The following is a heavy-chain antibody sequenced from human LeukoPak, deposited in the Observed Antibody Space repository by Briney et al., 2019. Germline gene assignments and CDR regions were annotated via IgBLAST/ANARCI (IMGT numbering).Heavy chain of an antibody. J-gene: IGHJ5*02. Sequence: GGSLRLSCAASGFTFSDYNMRWIRQAPGKGLEWVSSISRSGSTKYYADSVKGRFTISRDNAKNSLFLQMNSLTAEDTAMHYCVRSYHPGGWFDPWGQGTLVTVSS. CDR2: ISRSGSTK. CDR1: GFTFSDYN. CDR3: VRSYHPGGWFDP. D-gene: IGHD2-21*01. V-gene: IGHV3-11*04.